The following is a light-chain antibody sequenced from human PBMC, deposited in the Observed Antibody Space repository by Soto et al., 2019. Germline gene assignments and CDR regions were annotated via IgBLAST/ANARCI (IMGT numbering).Light chain of an antibody. CDR1: QSISSW. CDR2: KAT. V-gene: IGKV1-5*03. CDR3: QQYNNYAFT. J-gene: IGKJ3*01. Sequence: DIQMTQSPSTLSASVGDRVNITCRASQSISSWLAWYQQKAGEAPKLLMYKATTLDSGVPSRFSGSGSGTEFTLTISSLQPEDFATYYCQQYNNYAFTLGPRTKVDFK.